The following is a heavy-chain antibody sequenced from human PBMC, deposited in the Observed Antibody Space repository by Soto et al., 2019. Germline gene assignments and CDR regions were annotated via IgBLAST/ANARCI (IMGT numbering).Heavy chain of an antibody. V-gene: IGHV3-23*01. CDR1: GFTFSRHA. D-gene: IGHD6-19*01. CDR3: AKAAPGTDGWYYFDY. J-gene: IGHJ4*02. CDR2: INVNIGRT. Sequence: EAQLLESGGGLVQPGGSLRLSCAASGFTFSRHAMGWVRQAPGKGLERVSLINVNIGRTQYADSVQGRFTISRDNSKNTLYLQMNSLSAEDTAVYYCAKAAPGTDGWYYFDYWGQGTLVTVSS.